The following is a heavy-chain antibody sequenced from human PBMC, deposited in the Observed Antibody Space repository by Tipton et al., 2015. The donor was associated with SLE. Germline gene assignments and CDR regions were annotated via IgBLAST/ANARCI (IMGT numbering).Heavy chain of an antibody. CDR2: IYTSGST. Sequence: TLSLTCTVSGGSISSYYWSWIRQPAGKGLEWIGRIYTSGSTNYNPSLKSRVTMSVDTSKNQFSLKLSSVTAADTAVYYCARLSVDTAMVNTEYFQHWGQGTLVTVSS. D-gene: IGHD5-18*01. CDR3: ARLSVDTAMVNTEYFQH. CDR1: GGSISSYY. V-gene: IGHV4-4*07. J-gene: IGHJ1*01.